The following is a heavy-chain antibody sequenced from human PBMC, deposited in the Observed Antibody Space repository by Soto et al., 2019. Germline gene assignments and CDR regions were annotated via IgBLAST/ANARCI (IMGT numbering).Heavy chain of an antibody. CDR1: GFTFSNYA. D-gene: IGHD6-13*01. V-gene: IGHV3-23*01. CDR3: AKDQGSSWYEIDY. Sequence: EVQLLESGGGLVQPGGSLRLSCAASGFTFSNYAVTWVRQAPGKGLEWVSTISGSGGSTYYADSVKGRFTIYRDNSKNTLYLQINSLRAEDTAVYYCAKDQGSSWYEIDYWGQGTLVTVSS. J-gene: IGHJ4*02. CDR2: ISGSGGST.